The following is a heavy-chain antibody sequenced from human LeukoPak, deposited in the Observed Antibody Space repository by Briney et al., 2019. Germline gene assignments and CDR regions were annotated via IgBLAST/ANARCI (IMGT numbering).Heavy chain of an antibody. D-gene: IGHD1-26*01. Sequence: PGGSQRLSCAASGFTFSSYEMNWVRQAPGKGLEWVSYISSSGSNIYYVDSVKGRFTISRDNAKNSLYLQMNSLRVEDTAVYYCARDGLLRGRAKGAFDIWGQGTMLTVSS. CDR3: ARDGLLRGRAKGAFDI. J-gene: IGHJ3*02. CDR1: GFTFSSYE. V-gene: IGHV3-48*03. CDR2: ISSSGSNI.